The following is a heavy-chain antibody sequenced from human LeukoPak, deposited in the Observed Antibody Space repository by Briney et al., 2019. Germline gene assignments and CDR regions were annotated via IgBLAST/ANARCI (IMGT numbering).Heavy chain of an antibody. J-gene: IGHJ4*02. D-gene: IGHD2-2*01. Sequence: ASETLSLTCSVSGGSVSNNSFYWSWIRQPPGKGLEWIGYIYYSGSTNYNPSLKSRVTISVDTSKNQFSLKLSSVTAADTAVYYCASICSSTSCYDGGYWGQGTLVTVSS. CDR2: IYYSGST. V-gene: IGHV4-61*01. CDR3: ASICSSTSCYDGGY. CDR1: GGSVSNNSFY.